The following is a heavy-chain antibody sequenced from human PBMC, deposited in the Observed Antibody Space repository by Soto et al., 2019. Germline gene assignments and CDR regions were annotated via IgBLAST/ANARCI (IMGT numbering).Heavy chain of an antibody. J-gene: IGHJ6*02. CDR1: GFTVSSNY. Sequence: EVQLVESGGGLVQPGGSLRLSCAASGFTVSSNYMSWVRQAPGKGLEWVSVIYSGGSTYYADSVKGRFTISRDNSKNTLYLQMNRLRAEDTAVYYCARDQRYGDYGMDVCGQGTTVTVS. CDR3: ARDQRYGDYGMDV. D-gene: IGHD4-17*01. CDR2: IYSGGST. V-gene: IGHV3-66*01.